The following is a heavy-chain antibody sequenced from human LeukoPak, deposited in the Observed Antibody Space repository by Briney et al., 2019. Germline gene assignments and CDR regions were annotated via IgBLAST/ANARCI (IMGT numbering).Heavy chain of an antibody. CDR1: GYTFTGYY. D-gene: IGHD3-10*01. V-gene: IGHV1-2*06. CDR3: ASFKFGELFYYGMDV. CDR2: INPNSGGT. J-gene: IGHJ6*02. Sequence: ASVKVPCKASGYTFTGYYMHWVRQAPGQGLEWMGRINPNSGGTNYAQKFQGRVTMTRDTSISTAYMELSRLRSDDTAVYYCASFKFGELFYYGMDVWGQGTTVTVSS.